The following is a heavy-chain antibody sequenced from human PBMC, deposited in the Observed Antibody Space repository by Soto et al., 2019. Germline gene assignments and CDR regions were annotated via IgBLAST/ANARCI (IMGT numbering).Heavy chain of an antibody. CDR3: AGGGRYPKSSFYSGMDV. D-gene: IGHD1-20*01. Sequence: QVQLVQSGAEVKKPGSSVKVSCKASGGTFSTYSISWVRQAPGQGLEWMGESLPIFGTSHYAQNFQGRVTITADEATSTVYIELSSLRSDDTAVYYCAGGGRYPKSSFYSGMDVWGQGTKVTVSS. CDR1: GGTFSTYS. V-gene: IGHV1-69*01. CDR2: SLPIFGTS. J-gene: IGHJ6*02.